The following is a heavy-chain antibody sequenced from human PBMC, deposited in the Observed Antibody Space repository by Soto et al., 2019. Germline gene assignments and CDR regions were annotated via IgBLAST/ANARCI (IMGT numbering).Heavy chain of an antibody. CDR3: AKGTAASVGSSSWYVFDY. D-gene: IGHD6-13*01. Sequence: PGGSLRLSCAASGFTFSSYAMSWVRQAPGKGLEWVSAISGSGGSTYYADSVKGRFTISRDNSKNTLYLQMNSLRAEDTAVYYCAKGTAASVGSSSWYVFDYWGQGTLVTVS. J-gene: IGHJ4*02. CDR2: ISGSGGST. CDR1: GFTFSSYA. V-gene: IGHV3-23*01.